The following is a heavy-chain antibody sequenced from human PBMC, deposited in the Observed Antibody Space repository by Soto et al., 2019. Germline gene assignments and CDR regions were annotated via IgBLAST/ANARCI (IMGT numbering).Heavy chain of an antibody. CDR2: INHSGST. V-gene: IGHV4-34*01. CDR3: ARGGVWRAYSSSSKNWFDP. J-gene: IGHJ5*02. CDR1: GGSFSGYY. Sequence: SETLSLTCAVYGGSFSGYYWSWIRQPPGKGLEWIGEINHSGSTNYNPSLKSRVTISVDTSKNQFSLKLSSVTAADTAAYYCARGGVWRAYSSSSKNWFDPWGQGTLVTVSS. D-gene: IGHD6-6*01.